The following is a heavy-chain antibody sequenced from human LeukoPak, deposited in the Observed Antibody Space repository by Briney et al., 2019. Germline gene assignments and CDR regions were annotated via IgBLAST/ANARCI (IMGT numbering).Heavy chain of an antibody. D-gene: IGHD4-17*01. CDR1: GFTFSSYS. J-gene: IGHJ3*01. CDR3: ARGLGDYDAFDV. V-gene: IGHV3-21*01. CDR2: ISSGGSYI. Sequence: GGSLRLSCSVSGFTFSSYSMNWVRQAPGKGPQWVSSISSGGSYIFYADSVEGRFSVSRDNAKNSVFLQMNSLRAEDTAVYYCARGLGDYDAFDVWGHGTRVTVAS.